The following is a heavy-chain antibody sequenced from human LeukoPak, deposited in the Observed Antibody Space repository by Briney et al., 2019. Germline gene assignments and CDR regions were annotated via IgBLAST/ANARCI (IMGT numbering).Heavy chain of an antibody. CDR2: ISYDGSNK. J-gene: IGHJ4*02. CDR3: ARDAPSYDFWSGYSKNYYFDY. V-gene: IGHV3-30-3*01. D-gene: IGHD3-3*01. Sequence: GGSLRLSCAASGFTFSSYAMHWVRQAPGKGLEWVAVISYDGSNKYYADSVKGRFTISRDNAKNSLYLQMNSLRAEDTAVYYCARDAPSYDFWSGYSKNYYFDYWGQGTLVTVSS. CDR1: GFTFSSYA.